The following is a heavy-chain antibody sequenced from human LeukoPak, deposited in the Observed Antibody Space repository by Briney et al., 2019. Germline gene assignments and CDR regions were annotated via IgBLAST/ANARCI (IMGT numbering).Heavy chain of an antibody. CDR3: ARQFGDGYTNFDY. CDR2: IYDSGST. Sequence: SQTLSLTCTVSGGSISSSSYYWGWIRQPPGKGLEWIGRIYDSGSTYYNPSLKSRVTISVDTTKNQSSLKLSSVNAADTAVYYCARQFGDGYTNFDYWGQGTLVTVSS. J-gene: IGHJ4*02. V-gene: IGHV4-39*01. D-gene: IGHD5-24*01. CDR1: GGSISSSSYY.